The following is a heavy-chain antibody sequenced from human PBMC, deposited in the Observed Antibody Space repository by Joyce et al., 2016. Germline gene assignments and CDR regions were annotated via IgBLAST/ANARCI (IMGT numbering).Heavy chain of an antibody. CDR3: ARVLYYDFWRANSKTNSDYSYYMDG. V-gene: IGHV4-59*01. CDR1: GGSNSSYY. Sequence: QVQLQESGPGLVKPSETLSLNCTVSGGSNSSYYWSWIRQPPGKGLEWIGYISYTGNTNYNPSLKSRVTISLDTSKNQISRRLSSVTAADTAVYYCARVLYYDFWRANSKTNSDYSYYMDGWGKGTTVTVSS. J-gene: IGHJ6*03. D-gene: IGHD3-3*01. CDR2: ISYTGNT.